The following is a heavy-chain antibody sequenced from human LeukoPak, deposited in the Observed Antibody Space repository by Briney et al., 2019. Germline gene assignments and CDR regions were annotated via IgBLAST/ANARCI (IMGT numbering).Heavy chain of an antibody. CDR1: GFTFSSYW. D-gene: IGHD5-18*01. V-gene: IGHV3-23*01. CDR3: AKAPANYVDTAMGTFDY. J-gene: IGHJ4*02. CDR2: ISSSGIST. Sequence: GGSLRLSCAASGFTFSSYWMSWVRQAPGKGLEWVSAISSSGISTYYADSVKGRFTISRDNSKNTLYLQMNSLRAEDTAVYYCAKAPANYVDTAMGTFDYWGQGTLVTASS.